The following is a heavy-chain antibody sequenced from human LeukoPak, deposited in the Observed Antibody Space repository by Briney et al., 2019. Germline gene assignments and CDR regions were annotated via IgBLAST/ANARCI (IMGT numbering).Heavy chain of an antibody. Sequence: SETLSVTCTVSGGSISSYYWSWIRQPAGKGLEWIGRIYTSGSTNYNPSLKSRVTMSVDTSKNQFSLKLSSVTAADTAVYYCARDQYSSSWYERYFDYWGQGTLVTVSS. CDR1: GGSISSYY. J-gene: IGHJ4*02. CDR2: IYTSGST. V-gene: IGHV4-4*07. CDR3: ARDQYSSSWYERYFDY. D-gene: IGHD6-13*01.